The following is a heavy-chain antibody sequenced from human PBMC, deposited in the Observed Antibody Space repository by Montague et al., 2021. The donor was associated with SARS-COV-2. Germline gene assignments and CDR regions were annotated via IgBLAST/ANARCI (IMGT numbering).Heavy chain of an antibody. V-gene: IGHV4-39*01. CDR3: ARQENSSGWFKPDAFDI. Sequence: SETLSLTCTVSGGSISSGSYYWGWIRQPPGKGLEWIGSIYYSGSTYSNPSLKSRVTISVDTSKNQFSLKLSSVTAADTAVYYCARQENSSGWFKPDAFDIWGQGTMVTVSS. CDR2: IYYSGST. CDR1: GGSISSGSYY. D-gene: IGHD6-19*01. J-gene: IGHJ3*02.